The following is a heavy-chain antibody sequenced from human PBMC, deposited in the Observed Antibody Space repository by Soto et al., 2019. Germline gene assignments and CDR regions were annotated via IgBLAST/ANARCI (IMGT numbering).Heavy chain of an antibody. CDR3: ARDPAIYSGKFDYGLDV. Sequence: EVQLVESGGGLVQAGGSLRLFCAVSGFTFSSYDLNWVRQAPGKGLEWVSYIGNSGTTIYYADSVRGRFTISRDNAKNSRYLQMNSLRADDTAVYFCARDPAIYSGKFDYGLDVWGRGTTVTVSS. D-gene: IGHD4-4*01. CDR2: IGNSGTTI. V-gene: IGHV3-48*03. CDR1: GFTFSSYD. J-gene: IGHJ6*02.